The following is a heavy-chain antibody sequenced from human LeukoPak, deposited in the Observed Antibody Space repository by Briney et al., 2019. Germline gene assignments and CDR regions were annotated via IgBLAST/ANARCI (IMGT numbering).Heavy chain of an antibody. CDR2: IKEDGSEK. V-gene: IGHV3-7*01. D-gene: IGHD3-22*01. Sequence: GGSLRLSCAASGVTFSSYRMSWVRQAPGKGLEWVANIKEDGSEKYYVDSVKGRFTISRDNAKNSVYLQMNSLRAEDTAVYYCARGRFNYDSTGYSSFYYWGQGTLVTVSS. J-gene: IGHJ4*02. CDR1: GVTFSSYR. CDR3: ARGRFNYDSTGYSSFYY.